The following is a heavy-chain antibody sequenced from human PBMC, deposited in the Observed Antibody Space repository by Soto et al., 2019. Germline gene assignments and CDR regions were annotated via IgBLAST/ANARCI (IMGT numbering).Heavy chain of an antibody. J-gene: IGHJ5*02. D-gene: IGHD3-3*01. CDR3: ARGAGDFWSGYTNWFDP. CDR1: GGAFSSYA. CDR2: MIPIFGTA. Sequence: GDSVKVCYKSYGGAFSSYAISLERQAPGQGLEWMGGMIPIFGTANYAQKFQGRVTITADESTSTAYMELSSLRSEDTAVYYCARGAGDFWSGYTNWFDPWGQGTMVTVSS. V-gene: IGHV1-69*13.